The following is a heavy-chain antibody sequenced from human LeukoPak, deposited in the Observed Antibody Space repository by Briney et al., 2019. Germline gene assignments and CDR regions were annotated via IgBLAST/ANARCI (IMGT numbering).Heavy chain of an antibody. Sequence: GRSLRLSCAASGFTFSSYGMHWVRQAPGKGLEGGAVISYEGSNKYYADSVKGRFTISKDNSKNTLYLQMNSPRAEDTAVYYCAKDHSATYYDILTGYSTGYFDYWGQGTLVTVSS. CDR1: GFTFSSYG. V-gene: IGHV3-30*18. CDR2: ISYEGSNK. CDR3: AKDHSATYYDILTGYSTGYFDY. D-gene: IGHD3-9*01. J-gene: IGHJ4*02.